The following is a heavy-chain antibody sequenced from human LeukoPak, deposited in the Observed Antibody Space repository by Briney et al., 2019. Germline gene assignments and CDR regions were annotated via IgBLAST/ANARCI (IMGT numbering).Heavy chain of an antibody. D-gene: IGHD3-22*01. J-gene: IGHJ4*02. CDR3: ASYSSAIDY. CDR2: IYYSGST. V-gene: IGHV4-39*01. Sequence: SETLSLTCTVSGGSISSSSYYWGWIRQPPGKGLEWIGSIYYSGSTYYNPSLKSRVTISVDTSKNQFSLKLSSVTAADTAVYYCASYSSAIDYWGQGTLVAVSS. CDR1: GGSISSSSYY.